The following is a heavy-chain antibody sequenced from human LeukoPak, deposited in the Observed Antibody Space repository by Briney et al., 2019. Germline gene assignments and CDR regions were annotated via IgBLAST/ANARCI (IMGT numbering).Heavy chain of an antibody. D-gene: IGHD3-3*01. J-gene: IGHJ5*02. V-gene: IGHV1-2*02. Sequence: ASVKVSCKASGYTFTGYYMHWVRQAPGQGLEWMGWINPNSGGTNYAQKFQGRVTMTRDTSISTAYMELSGLRSDDTAVYYCARDNYDFWSGYYSDNWFDPWGQGTLVTVSS. CDR3: ARDNYDFWSGYYSDNWFDP. CDR1: GYTFTGYY. CDR2: INPNSGGT.